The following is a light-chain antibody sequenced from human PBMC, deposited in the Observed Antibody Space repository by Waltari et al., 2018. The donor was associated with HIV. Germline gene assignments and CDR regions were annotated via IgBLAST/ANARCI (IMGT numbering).Light chain of an antibody. CDR1: GSHVGGYNY. Sequence: QSALTPPRAVSGSPGQSVHIPCTGTGSHVGGYNYVCWYQQHAGKAPNLMIYDVNKPPSGVPDRFSGSKSGNTASLTISGLQAEDEADYYCCSYGGSFFYVFGTGTKVTVL. J-gene: IGLJ1*01. CDR2: DVN. V-gene: IGLV2-11*01. CDR3: CSYGGSFFYV.